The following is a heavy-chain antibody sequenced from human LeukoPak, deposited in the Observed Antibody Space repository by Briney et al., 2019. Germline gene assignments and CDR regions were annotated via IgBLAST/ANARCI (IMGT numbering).Heavy chain of an antibody. D-gene: IGHD4-17*01. CDR3: ARWDYGDYNPYYYYYYMDV. V-gene: IGHV1-18*01. J-gene: IGHJ6*03. Sequence: ASVKVSCKASGYTFTSYGISWVRQAPGQGLEWMGWISAYNGNTNYAQKLQGRVTMTTDTSTSTAYMELRSLRSDDTAVYYCARWDYGDYNPYYYYYYMDVWGKGTTVTVSS. CDR1: GYTFTSYG. CDR2: ISAYNGNT.